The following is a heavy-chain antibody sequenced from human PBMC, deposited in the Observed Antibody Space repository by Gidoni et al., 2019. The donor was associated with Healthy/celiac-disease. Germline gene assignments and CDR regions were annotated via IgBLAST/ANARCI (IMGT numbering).Heavy chain of an antibody. CDR3: ATDRYYYDSDGRGYFDY. V-gene: IGHV1-24*01. CDR2: FDPEDGET. J-gene: IGHJ4*02. Sequence: QVQLVQSGAEVKKPGASVKVSCKVSGYTLTDLSMHWVRQAPGKGREWMGGFDPEDGETIYAQNFQGRVTMTEDTSTDTAYMELSSLRSEDTAVYYCATDRYYYDSDGRGYFDYWGQGTLVTVSS. CDR1: GYTLTDLS. D-gene: IGHD3-22*01.